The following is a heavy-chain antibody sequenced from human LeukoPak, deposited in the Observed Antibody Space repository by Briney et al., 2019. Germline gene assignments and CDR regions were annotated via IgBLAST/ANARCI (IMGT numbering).Heavy chain of an antibody. J-gene: IGHJ4*02. V-gene: IGHV1-69*05. CDR3: AREPIATHYYFDY. D-gene: IGHD6-13*01. Sequence: SVKVSCKASGGTFSSYAISWVRQAPGQGLEWMGGVIPIFGTANYAQKFQGRVTITTDESTSTAYMELSSLRSEDTAVYYCAREPIATHYYFDYWGQGTLVTVSS. CDR2: VIPIFGTA. CDR1: GGTFSSYA.